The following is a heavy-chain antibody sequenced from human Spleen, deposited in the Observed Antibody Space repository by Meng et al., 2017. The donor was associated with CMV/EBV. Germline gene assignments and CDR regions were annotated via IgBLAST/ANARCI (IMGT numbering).Heavy chain of an antibody. CDR1: GFTFSDHC. V-gene: IGHV3-72*01. CDR2: TRNKTNNYST. Sequence: GGSLRLSCAASGFTFSDHCLDWVRQAPGKGLEWVGRTRNKTNNYSTEYAASVKGRFTISRDESKNSLYLQMNSLKTEDTAVYYCTRESTSYYYGMDVWGQGTTVTVS. CDR3: TRESTSYYYGMDV. J-gene: IGHJ6*02.